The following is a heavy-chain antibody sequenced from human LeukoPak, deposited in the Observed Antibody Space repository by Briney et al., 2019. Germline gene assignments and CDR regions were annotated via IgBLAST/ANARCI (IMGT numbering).Heavy chain of an antibody. CDR2: IEYSEST. V-gene: IGHV4-39*01. CDR1: GGSISSGDDY. CDR3: AKHFPYSGSFPEYFQD. Sequence: PSETLSLTCTVSGGSISSGDDYWGWIRQPPGQGLEWLGSIEYSESTYYNPSLQSPITMSVDASNNQFSLDLHSVTAADTAVYFCAKHFPYSGSFPEYFQDWGQGTLVTVSS. J-gene: IGHJ1*01. D-gene: IGHD1-26*01.